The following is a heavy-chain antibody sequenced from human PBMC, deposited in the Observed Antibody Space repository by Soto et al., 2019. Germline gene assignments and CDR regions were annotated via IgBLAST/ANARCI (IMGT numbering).Heavy chain of an antibody. CDR3: ARDGPIMITFGGVIVRTQIDY. V-gene: IGHV4-38-2*02. D-gene: IGHD3-16*02. J-gene: IGHJ4*02. CDR2: IYHSGST. Sequence: SETLSLTGAVSGYSISSGYYWGWIRQPPGKGLEWIGSIYHSGSTYYNPSLKSRVTISVDTSKNQFSLKLSSVTAADTAVYYCARDGPIMITFGGVIVRTQIDYWGQGTLVTVSS. CDR1: GYSISSGYY.